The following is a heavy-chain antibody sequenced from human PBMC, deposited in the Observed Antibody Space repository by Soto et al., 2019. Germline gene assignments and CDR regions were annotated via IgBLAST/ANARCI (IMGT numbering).Heavy chain of an antibody. CDR2: VSAGGGSA. J-gene: IGHJ4*02. Sequence: GGSLRLSCAASGFTFSTSAMSWVRQAPGKGLEWVSTVSAGGGSADYADSVKGRSIISRDNSRNTLYLQLNSLRAEDTAVYYCAKPGSTNWYLFHYWGQGTLVTVSS. CDR3: AKPGSTNWYLFHY. D-gene: IGHD6-13*01. V-gene: IGHV3-23*01. CDR1: GFTFSTSA.